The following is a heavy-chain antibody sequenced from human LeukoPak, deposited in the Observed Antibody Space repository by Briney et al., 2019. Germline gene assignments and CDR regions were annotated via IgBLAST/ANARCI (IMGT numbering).Heavy chain of an antibody. Sequence: PGGSLRLSCAASGFTFSSYEMNWVRQAPGKGLEWVSAISGSGGSTYYADSVKGRFTISRDNSKNPLYLQMNSLRAEDTAVYYCAKDLVVVVAGYYYMDVWGKGTTVTVSS. CDR2: ISGSGGST. V-gene: IGHV3-23*01. J-gene: IGHJ6*03. D-gene: IGHD2-15*01. CDR3: AKDLVVVVAGYYYMDV. CDR1: GFTFSSYE.